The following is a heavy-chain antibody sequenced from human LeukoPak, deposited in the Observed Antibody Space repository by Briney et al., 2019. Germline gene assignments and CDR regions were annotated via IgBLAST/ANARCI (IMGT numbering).Heavy chain of an antibody. Sequence: PGGSLRLSCAASGFTFGSYGMSWVRQAPGKGLEWVSGISGSGGSTYYADSVKGRFTISRDNAKNTLYLQMNSLRAEDTAVYYCASILGDGYNLIDYWGQGTLVTVSS. CDR3: ASILGDGYNLIDY. CDR2: ISGSGGST. V-gene: IGHV3-23*01. D-gene: IGHD5-24*01. CDR1: GFTFGSYG. J-gene: IGHJ4*02.